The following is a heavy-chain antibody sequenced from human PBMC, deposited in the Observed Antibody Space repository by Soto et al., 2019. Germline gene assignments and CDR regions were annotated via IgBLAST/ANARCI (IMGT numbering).Heavy chain of an antibody. J-gene: IGHJ6*02. CDR2: IIPIFGTA. V-gene: IGHV1-69*12. CDR1: GGTFSSYA. CDR3: ARGGGVQGGMDV. Sequence: QVQLVQSGAEVKKPGSSVKVSCKASGGTFSSYAISWVRQAPGQGLEWMGGIIPIFGTANYAQKFQGRVKINGDECTSTGCMGLSSLRSEGTAVDYCARGGGVQGGMDVWGQGTTVTVSS. D-gene: IGHD3-16*01.